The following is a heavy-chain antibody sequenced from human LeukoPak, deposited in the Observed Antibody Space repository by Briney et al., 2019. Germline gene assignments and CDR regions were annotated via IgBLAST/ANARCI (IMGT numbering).Heavy chain of an antibody. Sequence: SVTVSCKASGGTFSSYAISWVRQAPGQGLEWMGGIIPIFGTANYAQKFQGRVTITADKSTSTAYMELSSLRSEDTAVYYCARDTLVGATSAFDIWGQGTMVTVSS. CDR1: GGTFSSYA. D-gene: IGHD1-26*01. CDR2: IIPIFGTA. J-gene: IGHJ3*02. V-gene: IGHV1-69*06. CDR3: ARDTLVGATSAFDI.